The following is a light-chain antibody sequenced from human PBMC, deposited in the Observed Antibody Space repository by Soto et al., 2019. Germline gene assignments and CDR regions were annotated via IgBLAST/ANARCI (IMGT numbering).Light chain of an antibody. CDR2: DAS. V-gene: IGKV3-11*01. Sequence: EIVLTQSPATLSLSPGERATLSCRASQSVSSYLDWYQQKPGQAPRLLIYDASNRATGIPARFSGSGSGTDFTLTISSLEPEDFAVYYCQQRTNRLTFGGGTKVEIK. CDR3: QQRTNRLT. J-gene: IGKJ4*01. CDR1: QSVSSY.